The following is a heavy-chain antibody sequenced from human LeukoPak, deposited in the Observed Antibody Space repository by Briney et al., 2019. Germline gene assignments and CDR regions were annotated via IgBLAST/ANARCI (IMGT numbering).Heavy chain of an antibody. Sequence: GGSLRLSCAASGFTFSSYEMNWVRQAPREGLEWISYISSSGSTIYYADSVKGRFTISRDNAKNSLYLQMNSLRAEDTAVYYCARTTTMATLVHWGQGTLVTVSS. CDR2: ISSSGSTI. V-gene: IGHV3-48*03. D-gene: IGHD5-24*01. CDR1: GFTFSSYE. J-gene: IGHJ5*02. CDR3: ARTTTMATLVH.